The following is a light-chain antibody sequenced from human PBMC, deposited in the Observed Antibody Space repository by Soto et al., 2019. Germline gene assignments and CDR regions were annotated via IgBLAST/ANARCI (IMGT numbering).Light chain of an antibody. J-gene: IGLJ3*02. CDR2: DDD. V-gene: IGLV1-51*01. CDR3: ATWDSSLSGGV. Sequence: QSVLTQPPSVSSAPGQKVTISCSGSSSNIGDDYVSWYQQFPGKAPRLLIYDDDKRPSGIPDRFSGSKSGTAATLEITGLQTGDEADYYCATWDSSLSGGVFGGGTKLTVL. CDR1: SSNIGDDY.